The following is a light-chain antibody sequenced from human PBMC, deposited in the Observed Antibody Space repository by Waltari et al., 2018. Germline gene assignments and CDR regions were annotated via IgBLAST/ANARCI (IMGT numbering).Light chain of an antibody. J-gene: IGKJ5*01. CDR2: RAS. V-gene: IGKV3-15*01. CDR3: QQYNVWPPTT. Sequence: ELVMTQSPDTLSVSPGERATLSCRASQNIYTNLAWYQQSPGQPPRLLIYRASARASGIPARFSGSGSGTEFTLTISSLQSEDSAVYYCQQYNVWPPTTFGQGTRVEIK. CDR1: QNIYTN.